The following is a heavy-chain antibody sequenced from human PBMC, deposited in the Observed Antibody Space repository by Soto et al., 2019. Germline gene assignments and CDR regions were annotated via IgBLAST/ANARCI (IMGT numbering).Heavy chain of an antibody. J-gene: IGHJ6*03. Sequence: ASVKVSCKASGYTFTSYDINCVRQATGQGLEWMGWMNPNSGNTGYAQKFQGRVTMTRNTSISTAYMELSSLRSEDTAVYYCARVPLYGSGSYYYYMEVWGKGTTVTVSS. CDR3: ARVPLYGSGSYYYYMEV. CDR1: GYTFTSYD. D-gene: IGHD3-10*01. V-gene: IGHV1-8*01. CDR2: MNPNSGNT.